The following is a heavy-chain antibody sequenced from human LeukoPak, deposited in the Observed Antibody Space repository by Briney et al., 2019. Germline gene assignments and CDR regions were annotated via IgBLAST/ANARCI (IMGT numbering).Heavy chain of an antibody. CDR2: IYYSGST. J-gene: IGHJ4*02. Sequence: SETPSLTCTVSGGSISSSSYYWGWIRQPPGKGLEWVGSIYYSGSTYYNPSLKSRVTISVDTSKNQFSLKLSSVTAADTAVYYCARLYEQWELLRGYYFDYWGQGTLVTVSS. CDR1: GGSISSSSYY. D-gene: IGHD1-26*01. CDR3: ARLYEQWELLRGYYFDY. V-gene: IGHV4-39*01.